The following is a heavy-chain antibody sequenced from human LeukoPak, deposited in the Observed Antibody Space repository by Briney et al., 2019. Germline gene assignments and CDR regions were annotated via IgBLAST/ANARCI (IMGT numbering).Heavy chain of an antibody. Sequence: ASVKVSCKASGGTFSSYAISWVRQAPGQGLEWMGGIIPIFGTANYAQKCQGRVTITADESTSTAYMGLSSLRSEDTDVYYCARDSRYCSSTSCYAWRAFDIWGQGTMVTVSS. D-gene: IGHD2-2*01. CDR1: GGTFSSYA. V-gene: IGHV1-69*01. J-gene: IGHJ3*02. CDR3: ARDSRYCSSTSCYAWRAFDI. CDR2: IIPIFGTA.